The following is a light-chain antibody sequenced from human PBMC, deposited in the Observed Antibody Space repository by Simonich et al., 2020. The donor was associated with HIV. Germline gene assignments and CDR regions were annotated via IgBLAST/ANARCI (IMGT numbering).Light chain of an antibody. CDR1: QGISSY. CDR2: AAS. J-gene: IGKJ4*01. V-gene: IGKV1-9*01. CDR3: QQLNSYPLT. Sequence: IQLTQSPSFLSASVGDRVTITCRASQGISSYLALYQQKPGKAPKLLIYAASTLQSGVPSRFSGSGSGTEFTLTISSLQPEDFATYYCQQLNSYPLTFGGGTKVEIK.